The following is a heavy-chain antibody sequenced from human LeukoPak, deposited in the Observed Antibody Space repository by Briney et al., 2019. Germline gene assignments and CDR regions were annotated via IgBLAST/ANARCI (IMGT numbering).Heavy chain of an antibody. V-gene: IGHV3-66*01. CDR3: ARGILEFGELPYFDY. Sequence: GGSLRLSCAASGFTVSSNYMSWVRQAPGKGLEWVSVIYSGGSTYYADSVKGRFTISRDNSKNTLYLQMNSLRAEDTAVYYCARGILEFGELPYFDYWGQGTLVTVSS. J-gene: IGHJ4*02. CDR2: IYSGGST. CDR1: GFTVSSNY. D-gene: IGHD3-10*01.